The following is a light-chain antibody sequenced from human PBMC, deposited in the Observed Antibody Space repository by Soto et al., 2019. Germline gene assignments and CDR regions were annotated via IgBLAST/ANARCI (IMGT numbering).Light chain of an antibody. CDR1: QSISSW. Sequence: IQVTQSPSTLSASVGDRVTITCRARQSISSWLAWYQQKPGKAPKLLIYDASILESGVPSRFSGSGSGTEFTLNISRLQPDDFATYYCQQYNSHRTFGEGTKVDIX. CDR2: DAS. V-gene: IGKV1-5*01. CDR3: QQYNSHRT. J-gene: IGKJ1*01.